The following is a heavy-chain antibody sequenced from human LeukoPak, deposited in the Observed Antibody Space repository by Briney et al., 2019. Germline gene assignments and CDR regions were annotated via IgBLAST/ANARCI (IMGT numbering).Heavy chain of an antibody. Sequence: SGGSLRLSCAASGFTFSSYSMNWVRQAPGKGLEWVSVISGSGGSTYYADSVKGRFTISRDNSKNTLYLQMNSLRAEDTAVYYCAKFLPTHIVVANYYFDYWGQGTLVTVSS. CDR2: ISGSGGST. CDR3: AKFLPTHIVVANYYFDY. CDR1: GFTFSSYS. J-gene: IGHJ4*02. V-gene: IGHV3-23*01. D-gene: IGHD2-21*01.